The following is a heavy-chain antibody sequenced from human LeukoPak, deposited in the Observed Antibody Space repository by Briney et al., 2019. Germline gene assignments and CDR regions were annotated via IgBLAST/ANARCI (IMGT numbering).Heavy chain of an antibody. J-gene: IGHJ4*02. CDR2: ISSSGSTI. Sequence: PGGSLRLSCAASGFTFSSYEMNWVRQAPGKGLEWVSYISSSGSTIYYADSVKGRFTISRDNSKNTLYLQMNSLRAEDTAVYYCAKEPWSFDYWGQGTLVTVSS. CDR1: GFTFSSYE. V-gene: IGHV3-48*03. D-gene: IGHD2-8*02. CDR3: AKEPWSFDY.